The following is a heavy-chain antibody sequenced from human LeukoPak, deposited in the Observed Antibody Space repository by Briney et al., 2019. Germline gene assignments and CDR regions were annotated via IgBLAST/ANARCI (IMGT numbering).Heavy chain of an antibody. V-gene: IGHV3-23*01. J-gene: IGHJ4*02. CDR3: AYLDSSGFYYGRLRY. CDR2: TSAGGDIT. CDR1: GSTFSDHA. Sequence: HPGGSLRLSCAASGSTFSDHAMTWVRQTLAKGLESVSSTSAGGDITHYAESVKGRFTISRDNSKSTLYLQMNSLRAEDTAIYFCAYLDSSGFYYGRLRYWGQGTPVTVSS. D-gene: IGHD3-22*01.